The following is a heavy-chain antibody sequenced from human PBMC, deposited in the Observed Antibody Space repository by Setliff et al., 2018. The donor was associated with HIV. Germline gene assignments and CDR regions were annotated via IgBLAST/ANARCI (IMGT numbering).Heavy chain of an antibody. V-gene: IGHV5-51*01. Sequence: GESLKISCKTSGYDFTTNWVGWVRQMPGKGLEWMGIIRPADSDTRVSPSFKGHVTISADKSISTTYLQWSSLRASDTAMYYCARVFSAGWFDSWGQGTLVTVSS. D-gene: IGHD6-13*01. CDR3: ARVFSAGWFDS. J-gene: IGHJ5*01. CDR2: IRPADSDT. CDR1: GYDFTTNW.